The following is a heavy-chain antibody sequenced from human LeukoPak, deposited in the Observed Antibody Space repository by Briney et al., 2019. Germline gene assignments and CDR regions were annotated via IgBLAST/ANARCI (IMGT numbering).Heavy chain of an antibody. V-gene: IGHV4-39*01. CDR1: GGSISSNSYY. J-gene: IGHJ4*02. CDR3: ARTRYYYNSRSYGAPYYFDY. D-gene: IGHD3-10*01. Sequence: SETLSLTCAVSGGSISSNSYYWGWIRQPPGKGLEWIGSIYYSGSTYYNPSLKSRVTISVDTSKNQFSLKLSSVTAADTAVYYCARTRYYYNSRSYGAPYYFDYWGQGTLVTVPS. CDR2: IYYSGST.